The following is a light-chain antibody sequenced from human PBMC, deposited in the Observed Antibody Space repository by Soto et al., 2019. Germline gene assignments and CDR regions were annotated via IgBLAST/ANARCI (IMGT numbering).Light chain of an antibody. CDR1: QSVSSY. J-gene: IGKJ5*01. CDR3: QQRSNWPPIT. Sequence: EIVMTQSPSTLSVSPGERATLSCRASQSVSSYLACYQQKPGQAPRLLIYDASNRATGIPARFSGSGSGTDFTLTISSLEPEDFAVYYCQQRSNWPPITFGQGTRLEIK. CDR2: DAS. V-gene: IGKV3-11*01.